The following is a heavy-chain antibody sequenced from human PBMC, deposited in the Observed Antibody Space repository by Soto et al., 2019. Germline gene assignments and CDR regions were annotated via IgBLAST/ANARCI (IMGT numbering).Heavy chain of an antibody. CDR3: ARVRSRSQSSTQRTSCFDP. J-gene: IGHJ5*02. CDR1: GYTFSDYY. Sequence: QVQLVESGGGLVKPGGSLRLFCAASGYTFSDYYMSWIRQAPGKGLEWVSYISSSGSTIYYAASEKGRFTISRDNAKNSLYLQMNSLRAEDTVVYCCARVRSRSQSSTQRTSCFDPWGQGTLVTVSS. D-gene: IGHD1-1*01. V-gene: IGHV3-11*01. CDR2: ISSSGSTI.